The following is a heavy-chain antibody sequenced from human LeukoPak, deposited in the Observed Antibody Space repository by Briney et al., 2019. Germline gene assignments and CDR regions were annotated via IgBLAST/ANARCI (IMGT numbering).Heavy chain of an antibody. J-gene: IGHJ4*02. Sequence: GGSLRLSCAASGFTFSSYWMHWVRQAPGKGLEWVAVIWYDGSNKYYADSVKGRFTISRDNSKNTLYLQMNSLRAEDTAVYYCARDWGSSGYYDAIDHWGQGTLVTVSS. D-gene: IGHD3-22*01. CDR3: ARDWGSSGYYDAIDH. CDR1: GFTFSSYW. CDR2: IWYDGSNK. V-gene: IGHV3-33*08.